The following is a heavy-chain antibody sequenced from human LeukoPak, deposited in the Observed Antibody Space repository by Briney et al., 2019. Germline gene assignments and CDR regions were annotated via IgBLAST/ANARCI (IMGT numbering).Heavy chain of an antibody. CDR3: AKSPSGRSRISRFDY. J-gene: IGHJ4*02. Sequence: TGGSLRLSCAASGFTFSSYGMHWVRQAPGKGLEWGAVISYDGSNKYYADSVNGQFTISRDNSKNTLSLQMNSLRAEDTAVYYCAKSPSGRSRISRFDYWGQGILVTVSS. V-gene: IGHV3-30*18. CDR1: GFTFSSYG. CDR2: ISYDGSNK. D-gene: IGHD1-26*01.